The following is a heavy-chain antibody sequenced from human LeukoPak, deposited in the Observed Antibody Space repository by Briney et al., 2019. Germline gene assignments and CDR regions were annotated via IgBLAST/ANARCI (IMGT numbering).Heavy chain of an antibody. CDR1: GGSFSGYY. D-gene: IGHD3-10*01. CDR3: ASTRPRGN. V-gene: IGHV4-34*01. Sequence: SETLSLTCAVYGGSFSGYYWSCIRQPPGKGLEWIGEINHSGSTNYNPSLKSRVTISVDTSKNQFSLKLSSVTAADTAVYYCASTRPRGNWGQGTLVTVSS. J-gene: IGHJ4*02. CDR2: INHSGST.